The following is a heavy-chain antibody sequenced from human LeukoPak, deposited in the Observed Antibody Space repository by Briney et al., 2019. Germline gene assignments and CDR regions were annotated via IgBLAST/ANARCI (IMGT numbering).Heavy chain of an antibody. V-gene: IGHV3-23*01. J-gene: IGHJ4*02. CDR1: GFTFSSYA. CDR3: ASDLGYSYGYV. Sequence: EGSLRLSCAASGFTFSSYAMSWVRQAPGKGLEWVSAISGSGGSTYYADSVKGRFTISRDNSKNTLYLQMNSLRAEDTAVYYCASDLGYSYGYVWGQGTLVTVSS. CDR2: ISGSGGST. D-gene: IGHD5-18*01.